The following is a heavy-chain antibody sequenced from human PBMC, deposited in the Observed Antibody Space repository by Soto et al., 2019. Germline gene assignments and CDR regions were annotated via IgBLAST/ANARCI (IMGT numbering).Heavy chain of an antibody. V-gene: IGHV1-18*01. CDR3: AGDRVYGSESGNYYYYYMDV. D-gene: IGHD3-10*01. CDR1: GYTFTSYG. J-gene: IGHJ6*03. CDR2: ISAYNGNT. Sequence: ASVKVSCKASGYTFTSYGISWVRQAPGQGLEWMGWISAYNGNTNYAQKLQGRVTMTTDTSTSTAYMELRSLRSDDTAVYYCAGDRVYGSESGNYYYYYMDVWGKGTTVTVSS.